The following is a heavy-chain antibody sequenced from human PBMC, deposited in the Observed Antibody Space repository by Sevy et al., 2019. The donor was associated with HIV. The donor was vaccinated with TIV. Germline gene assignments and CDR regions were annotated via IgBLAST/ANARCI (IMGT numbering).Heavy chain of an antibody. J-gene: IGHJ4*02. Sequence: GGSLRLSCAASGFTFSRYVMHWVRQAPGKGLEWLAVLSYDGSDESYADSVRGRFTISRDNSKNTLFLQVNSLRAEDTAVYYCAKRDLNHQFLLDYWGQGTLVTVSS. D-gene: IGHD2-21*01. V-gene: IGHV3-30*18. CDR1: GFTFSRYV. CDR2: LSYDGSDE. CDR3: AKRDLNHQFLLDY.